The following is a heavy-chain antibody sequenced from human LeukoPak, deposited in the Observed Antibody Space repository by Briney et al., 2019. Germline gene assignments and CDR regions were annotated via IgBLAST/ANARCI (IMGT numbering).Heavy chain of an antibody. Sequence: KPGGSLRLSCAASGFTLSSYSMNWVRQAPGKGLEWVSSISTNSNYIYYADSVKGRFTISRDNAKNSLYLQMNSLRAEDTAVYYCARAPSGYYGPFDYWGQGTLVTVSS. CDR3: ARAPSGYYGPFDY. V-gene: IGHV3-21*01. CDR1: GFTLSSYS. D-gene: IGHD3-22*01. J-gene: IGHJ4*02. CDR2: ISTNSNYI.